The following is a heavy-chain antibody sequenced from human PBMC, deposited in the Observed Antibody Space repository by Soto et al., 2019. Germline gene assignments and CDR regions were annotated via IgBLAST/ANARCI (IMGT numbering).Heavy chain of an antibody. D-gene: IGHD3-22*01. Sequence: GGSLRLSCASSVFTFSSYAMSCVRHSPGEWLEWVSAISGSGGSTYYADSVKGRFTISRDNSKNTLYLQLNSLRAEDTAVYYCAKDPMGLILVVHYWFEPWGQGTLFSVS. CDR2: ISGSGGST. CDR3: AKDPMGLILVVHYWFEP. V-gene: IGHV3-23*01. CDR1: VFTFSSYA. J-gene: IGHJ5*02.